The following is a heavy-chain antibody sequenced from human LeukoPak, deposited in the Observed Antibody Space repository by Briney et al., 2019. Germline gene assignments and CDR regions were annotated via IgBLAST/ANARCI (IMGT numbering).Heavy chain of an antibody. CDR2: IYYSGST. CDR3: ASPNPDYYDSSGYYGEYFDY. J-gene: IGHJ4*02. D-gene: IGHD3-22*01. V-gene: IGHV4-39*01. Sequence: SETLSLTCTVSGGSISSSSYYWGWIRQPPGKGLEWIGSIYYSGSTYYNPSLKSRVTISVDTSKNQFSLKLSSVTAADTAVYYCASPNPDYYDSSGYYGEYFDYWGQGTPVTVSS. CDR1: GGSISSSSYY.